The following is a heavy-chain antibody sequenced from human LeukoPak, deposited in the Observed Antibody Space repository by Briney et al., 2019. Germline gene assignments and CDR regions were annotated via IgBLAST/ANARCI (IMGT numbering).Heavy chain of an antibody. Sequence: ASVKVSCKASGYTFTSYDINWVRQAPGQGLEWMGIINPSGGSTSYAQKFQGRVTMTRDTSTSTVYMELSSLRSEDTAVYYCARDPGGGDVDYWGQGTLVTVSS. J-gene: IGHJ4*02. D-gene: IGHD2-21*02. CDR3: ARDPGGGDVDY. CDR2: INPSGGST. CDR1: GYTFTSYD. V-gene: IGHV1-46*01.